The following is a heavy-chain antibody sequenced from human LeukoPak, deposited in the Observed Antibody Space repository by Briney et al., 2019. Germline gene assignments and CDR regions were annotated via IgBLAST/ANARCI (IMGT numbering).Heavy chain of an antibody. CDR3: ARDYGDPPGYFDY. D-gene: IGHD4-17*01. CDR1: GGSISSGGYY. Sequence: KTSETLSLTCTVSGGSISSGGYYWSWIRQHPGKGLEWIGYIYYSGSTYYNPSLKSRVTISVDTSKNQFSLKLSSVTAADTAVYYCARDYGDPPGYFDYWGQGTLVTVPS. J-gene: IGHJ4*02. V-gene: IGHV4-31*03. CDR2: IYYSGST.